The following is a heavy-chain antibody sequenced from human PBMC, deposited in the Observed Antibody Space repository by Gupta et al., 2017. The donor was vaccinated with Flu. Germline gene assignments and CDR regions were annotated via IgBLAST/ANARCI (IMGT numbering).Heavy chain of an antibody. V-gene: IGHV3-21*01. D-gene: IGHD6-19*01. CDR2: ISSSSSYI. CDR3: ARAWDVTVAGTFDY. Sequence: EVQLVESGGGLVKPGGSLRLSCAASGFPFNTDGMNWVRQAPGKGLEWVSSISSSSSYIYYADSVKGRFTISRHNAKNSLYLQMNSLRAEDTAVYYCARAWDVTVAGTFDYWGQGTLVTVSS. CDR1: GFPFNTDG. J-gene: IGHJ4*02.